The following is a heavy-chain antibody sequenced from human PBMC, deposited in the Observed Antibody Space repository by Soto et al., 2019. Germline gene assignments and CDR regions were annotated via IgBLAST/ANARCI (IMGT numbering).Heavy chain of an antibody. CDR3: ASCGARPGGSCYDAFDI. D-gene: IGHD2-15*01. CDR1: GYTFTSYD. V-gene: IGHV1-8*01. J-gene: IGHJ3*02. Sequence: GASVKVSCKASGYTFTSYDINWVRQATGQGLEWMGWMNPNSGNTGYAQKFQGRVTMTRNTSISTAYMELSSLRSEDTAVYYCASCGARPGGSCYDAFDIWGQGTMVTVSS. CDR2: MNPNSGNT.